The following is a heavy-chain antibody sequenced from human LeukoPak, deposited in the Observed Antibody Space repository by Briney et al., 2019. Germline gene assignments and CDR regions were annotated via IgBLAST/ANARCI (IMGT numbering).Heavy chain of an antibody. CDR3: ARRPKRWFTGYYFDY. J-gene: IGHJ4*02. Sequence: SETLSLTCAVYGGSFSGYYWSWIRQPPGKGLEWIGEINHSGSTNYNPSLKSRVTISVDTSKNQFSLKLSSVTAADTAVYYCARRPKRWFTGYYFDYWGQGTLVTVSS. D-gene: IGHD2-15*01. CDR1: GGSFSGYY. CDR2: INHSGST. V-gene: IGHV4-34*01.